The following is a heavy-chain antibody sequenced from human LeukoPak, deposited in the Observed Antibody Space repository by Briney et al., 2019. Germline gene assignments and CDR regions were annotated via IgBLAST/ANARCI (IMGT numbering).Heavy chain of an antibody. Sequence: GGSLRLSCAASGFTFSVYNMNWVRRTPGKGLEWVSSITTSSSYMFYADSVRGRFTISRDNAENSLYLQMNSLRDEDTAVYYCARDPYSGGYGAYYYYYMDVWGKGTTVTVSS. J-gene: IGHJ6*03. CDR3: ARDPYSGGYGAYYYYYMDV. CDR1: GFTFSVYN. CDR2: ITTSSSYM. V-gene: IGHV3-21*01. D-gene: IGHD6-19*01.